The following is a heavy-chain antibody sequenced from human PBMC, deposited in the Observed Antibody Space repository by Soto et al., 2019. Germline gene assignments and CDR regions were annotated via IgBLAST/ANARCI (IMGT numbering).Heavy chain of an antibody. Sequence: PSETLSLTCTVSGGSISSGDYYWSWIRQPPGKGLEWIGYIYYSGSTYYNPSLKSRVTISVDTSKNQFSLKLSSVTAAGTAVYYCARELMVRAPRYYYYGMDVWGQGTTVTVSS. V-gene: IGHV4-30-4*01. D-gene: IGHD3-10*01. CDR2: IYYSGST. CDR1: GGSISSGDYY. CDR3: ARELMVRAPRYYYYGMDV. J-gene: IGHJ6*02.